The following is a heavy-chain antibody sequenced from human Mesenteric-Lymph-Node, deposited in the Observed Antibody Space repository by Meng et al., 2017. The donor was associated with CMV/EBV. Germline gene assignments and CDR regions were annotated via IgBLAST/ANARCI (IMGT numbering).Heavy chain of an antibody. J-gene: IGHJ3*02. D-gene: IGHD2-2*01. CDR3: AGVAKSYCTSTSCYGSGYFAFDT. Sequence: GGSLRLSCAASGFTFSDYEMIWVRQAPGKGLEWVSYISSSDYTIYYADSVKGRFTISRDNAKNSLYLQMNSLRAEDTAIYYCAGVAKSYCTSTSCYGSGYFAFDTWGQGTVVTVSS. CDR1: GFTFSDYE. CDR2: ISSSDYTI. V-gene: IGHV3-48*03.